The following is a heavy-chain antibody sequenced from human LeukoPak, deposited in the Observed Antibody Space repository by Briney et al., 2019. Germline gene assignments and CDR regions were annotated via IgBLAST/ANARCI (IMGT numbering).Heavy chain of an antibody. CDR3: ARELAGEALDV. CDR1: GFTFSSYW. Sequence: GGSLRLSCAASGFTFSSYWMSWVRQAPGKGLEWVAVTEYSGTNKYYADSMKGRFTISRDNSKNTLFLQMISLRPEDTAIYYCARELAGEALDVWGQGTMVTVSS. CDR2: TEYSGTNK. J-gene: IGHJ3*01. D-gene: IGHD3-10*01. V-gene: IGHV3-30-3*01.